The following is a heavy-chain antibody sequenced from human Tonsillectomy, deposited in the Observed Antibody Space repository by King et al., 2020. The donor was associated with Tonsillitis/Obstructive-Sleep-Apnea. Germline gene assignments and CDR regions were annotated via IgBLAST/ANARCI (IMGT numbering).Heavy chain of an antibody. Sequence: QLQESGPGLVKPSETLSLTCTVSGVSINSYYWTWIRQPPGKGLEWIGYIYYSGSTNYNPSLKSRVTMSVDTSKNQFSLKRNSLTSADTAVYYCARGSGYWSYRGQGTPVTGS. V-gene: IGHV4-59*01. CDR3: ARGSGYWSY. D-gene: IGHD3-22*01. CDR2: IYYSGST. CDR1: GVSINSYY. J-gene: IGHJ4*02.